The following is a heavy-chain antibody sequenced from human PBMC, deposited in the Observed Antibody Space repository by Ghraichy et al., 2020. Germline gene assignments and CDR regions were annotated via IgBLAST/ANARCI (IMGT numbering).Heavy chain of an antibody. V-gene: IGHV4-39*07. CDR3: ARLLSSWFDP. CDR2: IYYSGST. D-gene: IGHD2/OR15-2a*01. CDR1: GGSISSSSYY. J-gene: IGHJ5*02. Sequence: LTCTVSGGSISSSSYYWGWIRQPPGKGLEWIGSIYYSGSTYYNPSLKSRVTISVDTSKNQFSLKLSSVTAADTAVYYCARLLSSWFDPWGQGTLVTVSS.